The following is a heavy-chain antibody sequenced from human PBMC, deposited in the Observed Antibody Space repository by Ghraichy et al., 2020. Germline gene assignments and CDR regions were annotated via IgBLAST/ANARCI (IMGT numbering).Heavy chain of an antibody. V-gene: IGHV4-4*07. CDR2: IYTSGST. Sequence: SETLSLTCTVSGGSISSYYWSWIRQPAGKGLEWIGRIYTSGSTNYNPSLKSRVTMSVDTSKNQFSLKLSSVTAADTAVYYCARVGEMDTAMVKMDKEQEYYDSSGYLGAFDIWGQGTMVTVSS. J-gene: IGHJ3*02. CDR1: GGSISSYY. CDR3: ARVGEMDTAMVKMDKEQEYYDSSGYLGAFDI. D-gene: IGHD3-22*01.